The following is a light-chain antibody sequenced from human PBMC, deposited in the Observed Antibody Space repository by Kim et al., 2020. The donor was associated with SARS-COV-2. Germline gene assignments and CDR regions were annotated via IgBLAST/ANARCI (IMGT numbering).Light chain of an antibody. CDR2: VNSDGSH. V-gene: IGLV4-69*01. J-gene: IGLJ3*02. CDR1: NGHYNYA. Sequence: QLVLTQSPSASASLGASVKLTCTLSNGHYNYAIAWHQQQPGKGPRYLMKVNSDGSHSKGDGIPDRFSGSGSGAARYLTISSLQADDEADYYCQTWGPGIRVFGGGTKVTVL. CDR3: QTWGPGIRV.